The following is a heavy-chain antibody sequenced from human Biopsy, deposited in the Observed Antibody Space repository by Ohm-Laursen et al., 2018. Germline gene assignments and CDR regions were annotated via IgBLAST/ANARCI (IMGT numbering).Heavy chain of an antibody. CDR3: ARATNSTGWPYYYFYGMDV. CDR2: IYYSGST. J-gene: IGHJ6*02. Sequence: GTLSLTCAVSGGSISSDYWSRIRQTPGKGLEWIGYIYYSGSTNYNPSLKSRVTISVDTSKNQFSLRLNSVTAADTAVYYCARATNSTGWPYYYFYGMDVWGQGTTVTVSS. D-gene: IGHD2/OR15-2a*01. CDR1: GGSISSDY. V-gene: IGHV4-59*01.